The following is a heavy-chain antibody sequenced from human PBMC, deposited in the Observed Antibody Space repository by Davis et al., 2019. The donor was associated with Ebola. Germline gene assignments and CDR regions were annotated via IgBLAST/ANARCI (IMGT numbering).Heavy chain of an antibody. Sequence: GGSLRLSCAASGFTFSSYWMSWVRQAPGKGLEWVANIKQDGSEKYYVDSVKGRFTISRDNAKDSLYLQMNSLRAEDTAVYYCTRRIAESATGGYFDHWGQGTLVTVSS. CDR2: IKQDGSEK. CDR3: TRRIAESATGGYFDH. D-gene: IGHD6-13*01. V-gene: IGHV3-7*01. J-gene: IGHJ4*02. CDR1: GFTFSSYW.